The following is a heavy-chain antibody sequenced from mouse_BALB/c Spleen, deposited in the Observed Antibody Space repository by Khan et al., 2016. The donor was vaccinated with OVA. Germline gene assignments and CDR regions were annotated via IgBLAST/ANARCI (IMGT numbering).Heavy chain of an antibody. CDR2: ISSDSSTI. V-gene: IGHV5-17*02. J-gene: IGHJ2*01. Sequence: EVELVESGGGLVQPGGSRKLSCAASGFTFSGFGMHWVRQAPEKGLEWVAYISSDSSTIYYADTVKGRFTLSRDNPKNTLFLQMTSLRSEDTAMYFCARTGYYYFDYWGQGTTLTVSS. CDR3: ARTGYYYFDY. CDR1: GFTFSGFG. D-gene: IGHD2-3*01.